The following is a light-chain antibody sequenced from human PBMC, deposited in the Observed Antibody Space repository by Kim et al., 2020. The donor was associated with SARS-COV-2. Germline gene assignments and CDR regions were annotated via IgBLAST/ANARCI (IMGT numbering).Light chain of an antibody. Sequence: GDRVIITCHASQDITNYVNWYQQKPGKAPKVLISDASTLDAGVSSRFSGSGSGTSFTFTISSLQPEDVATYYCQQYDKFPITFGQGTRL. CDR2: DAS. J-gene: IGKJ5*01. V-gene: IGKV1-33*01. CDR3: QQYDKFPIT. CDR1: QDITNY.